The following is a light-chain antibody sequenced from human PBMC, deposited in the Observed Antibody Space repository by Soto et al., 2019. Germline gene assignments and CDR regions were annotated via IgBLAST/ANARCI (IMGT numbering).Light chain of an antibody. J-gene: IGKJ3*01. Sequence: IQLTQSPSSLSASVGDRVTITCRASQGIINYLAWYQQKPGKAPKRLIYSASTLQRGVSSRFSGSGSGADFTLMISSLQPEDVATYFCQQANIYPFTFGLGTKVEIK. CDR3: QQANIYPFT. CDR1: QGIINY. V-gene: IGKV1-9*01. CDR2: SAS.